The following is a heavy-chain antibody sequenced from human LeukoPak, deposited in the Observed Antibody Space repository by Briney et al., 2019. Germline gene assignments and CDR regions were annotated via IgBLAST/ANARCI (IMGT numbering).Heavy chain of an antibody. CDR1: GFTFSGYP. Sequence: PGGSLRLSCAASGFTFSGYPIHWVRQAPGKGLEWVAVISYDGSNKYYADSVKGRFTISRDNSKNTLYLQMNSLRAEDTAVYYCARERHDYRGSFDYWGQGTLVTVSS. V-gene: IGHV3-30-3*01. J-gene: IGHJ4*02. D-gene: IGHD4-11*01. CDR2: ISYDGSNK. CDR3: ARERHDYRGSFDY.